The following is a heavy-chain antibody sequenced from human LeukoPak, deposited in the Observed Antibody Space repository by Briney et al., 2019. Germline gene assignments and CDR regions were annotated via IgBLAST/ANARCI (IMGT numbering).Heavy chain of an antibody. CDR3: ARDEGLIGTTAHDY. D-gene: IGHD1-7*01. CDR2: ISGSGDRT. J-gene: IGHJ4*02. CDR1: GFIFANSV. V-gene: IGHV3-23*01. Sequence: GGSLRLSCAASGFIFANSVISWIRQAPGKGPEWVSAISGSGDRTDYADSVRGRFTISRDNAKNSLYLQMNSLRAEDTAVYYCARDEGLIGTTAHDYWGQGTLVTVYS.